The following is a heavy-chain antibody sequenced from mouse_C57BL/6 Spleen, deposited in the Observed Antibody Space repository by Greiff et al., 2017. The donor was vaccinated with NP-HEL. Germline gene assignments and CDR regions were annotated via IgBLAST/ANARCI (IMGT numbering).Heavy chain of an antibody. CDR2: IYPRSGNT. CDR1: GYTFTSYG. CDR3: ARLRDYDPYFYAMDY. V-gene: IGHV1-81*01. D-gene: IGHD2-4*01. J-gene: IGHJ4*01. Sequence: QVHVKQSGAELARPGASVKLSCKASGYTFTSYGISWVKQRTGQGLEWIGEIYPRSGNTYYNEKFKGKATLTADKSSSTAYMELRSLTSEDSAVYFCARLRDYDPYFYAMDYWGQGTSVTVSS.